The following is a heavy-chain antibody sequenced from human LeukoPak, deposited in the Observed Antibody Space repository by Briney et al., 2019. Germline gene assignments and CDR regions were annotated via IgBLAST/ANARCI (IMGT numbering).Heavy chain of an antibody. V-gene: IGHV1-3*01. Sequence: GASVKVSCKASGYTFINYAIHWVRQAPGQRLEWMGWINAYNGDTEYSQKLQGRVTITKDTSASTAYMDLSTLRSEDTAVYYCARGSSSDWPLEYWGRGILVTASS. CDR1: GYTFINYA. CDR3: ARGSSSDWPLEY. D-gene: IGHD6-19*01. CDR2: INAYNGDT. J-gene: IGHJ4*02.